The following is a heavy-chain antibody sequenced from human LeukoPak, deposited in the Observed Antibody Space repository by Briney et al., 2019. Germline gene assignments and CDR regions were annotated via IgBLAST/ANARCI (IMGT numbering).Heavy chain of an antibody. J-gene: IGHJ4*02. D-gene: IGHD3-10*01. V-gene: IGHV3-21*01. CDR3: ARAYGSGSSHMAND. CDR2: ISGSSRYI. CDR1: GFTFSSYN. Sequence: GGSLRLSCAASGFTFSSYNMNCVRQAPGKCLEWVSSISGSSRYIYYADSVKGRFTISRDNAKNSLYLQMNSLRVEDTAVYYCARAYGSGSSHMANDWGQGTLVTVSS.